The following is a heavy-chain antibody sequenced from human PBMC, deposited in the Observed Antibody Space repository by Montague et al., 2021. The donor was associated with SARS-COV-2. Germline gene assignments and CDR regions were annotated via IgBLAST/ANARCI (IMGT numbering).Heavy chain of an antibody. V-gene: IGHV4-59*12. D-gene: IGHD5-24*01. Sequence: SETLSLTCTVSGGSISTYYWSWIRQPPGKGLEWIGYIYYSGSTNYSPSXXSRVTISVDTSKNQFSLKLSSVTAADTAVYYCARDGYNAHQNYWYFDLWGRGPLVTVPS. CDR2: IYYSGST. J-gene: IGHJ2*01. CDR1: GGSISTYY. CDR3: ARDGYNAHQNYWYFDL.